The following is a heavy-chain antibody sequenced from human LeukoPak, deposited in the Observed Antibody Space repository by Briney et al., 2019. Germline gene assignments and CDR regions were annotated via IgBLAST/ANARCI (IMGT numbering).Heavy chain of an antibody. CDR3: ARDRPDYYDSSGLHY. Sequence: GASVKVSCQASGYTFTSYGISWVRQAPGQGLEWMGGIIPIFGTANYAQKFQGRVTITADKSTSTAYMELSSLRSEDTAVYYCARDRPDYYDSSGLHYWGQGTLVTVSS. CDR2: IIPIFGTA. D-gene: IGHD3-22*01. V-gene: IGHV1-69*06. J-gene: IGHJ4*02. CDR1: GYTFTSYG.